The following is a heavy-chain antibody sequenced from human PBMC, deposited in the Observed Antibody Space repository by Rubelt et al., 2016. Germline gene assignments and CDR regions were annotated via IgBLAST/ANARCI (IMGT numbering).Heavy chain of an antibody. J-gene: IGHJ4*02. D-gene: IGHD3-3*01. Sequence: QVQLQQWGAGLLKPSETLSLTCAVYGGSFSGYYWSWIRQPPGKGLEWIGEINHSGSTNYNPSLKSGVTIAVDTSKNQFSLKLSSVTAADTAVYFCARHTPFASTAAVDYWGQGTLVSVSS. CDR2: INHSGST. V-gene: IGHV4-34*01. CDR1: GGSFSGYY. CDR3: ARHTPFASTAAVDY.